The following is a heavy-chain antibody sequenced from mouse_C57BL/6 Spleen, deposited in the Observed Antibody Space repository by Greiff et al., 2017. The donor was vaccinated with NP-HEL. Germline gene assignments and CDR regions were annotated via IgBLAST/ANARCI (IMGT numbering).Heavy chain of an antibody. Sequence: VQLQQSGPELVKPGASVKMSCKASGYTFTDYYMNWVKQRHGQSLEWIGEIDPDDGGTSYNQKFKGKATLTVDNSSNTAYLELRSLTSEDSAVYYCASDDGCSRYFAVWGTGTTVTVAA. CDR3: ASDDGCSRYFAV. D-gene: IGHD2-3*01. J-gene: IGHJ1*03. CDR2: IDPDDGGT. V-gene: IGHV1-26*01. CDR1: GYTFTDYY.